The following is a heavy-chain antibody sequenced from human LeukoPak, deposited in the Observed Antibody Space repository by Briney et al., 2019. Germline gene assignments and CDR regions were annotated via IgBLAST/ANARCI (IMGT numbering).Heavy chain of an antibody. J-gene: IGHJ5*02. CDR3: ARARYCSSTSCYRPWDWFDP. CDR2: ISYDGSNK. CDR1: GFTFSSYA. V-gene: IGHV3-30-3*01. Sequence: GGSLRLSCAASGFTFSSYAMHWVRQAPGKGLEWVAVISYDGSNKYYADSVKGRFTISRDNSKNTLYLQMNSLRAEDTAVYYCARARYCSSTSCYRPWDWFDPWGQGTLVTVSS. D-gene: IGHD2-2*01.